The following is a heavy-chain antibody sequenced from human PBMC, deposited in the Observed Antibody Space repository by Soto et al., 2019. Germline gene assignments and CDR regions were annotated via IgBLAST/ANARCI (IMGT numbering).Heavy chain of an antibody. CDR3: ASALYVTNGVCLVEIGDPEGAFDI. V-gene: IGHV4-31*03. D-gene: IGHD2-8*01. CDR2: IYYSGST. CDR1: GGSISSGGYY. J-gene: IGHJ3*02. Sequence: QVQLQESGPGLVKPSQTLSLTCTVSGGSISSGGYYWSWIRQHPGKGLEWIGYIYYSGSTYYNPSLKSRFTISVETSKNHFSLKRSSVLAADTAVYYCASALYVTNGVCLVEIGDPEGAFDIWGQGTMVTVSS.